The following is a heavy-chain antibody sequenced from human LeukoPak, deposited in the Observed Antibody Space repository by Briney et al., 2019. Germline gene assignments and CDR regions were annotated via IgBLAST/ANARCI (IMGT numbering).Heavy chain of an antibody. D-gene: IGHD3-10*01. V-gene: IGHV1-18*01. CDR2: VSPYNGNT. J-gene: IGHJ4*02. CDR1: GYTFTDYD. CDR3: ARNGRVRRVVKDLFEY. Sequence: GASVKVSCKTSGYTFTDYDITWVRQAPGQGLEWMGRVSPYNGNTYYSQRFQDRVTITKDTSTGTAYMDLRNLRTDDTAMYYCARNGRVRRVVKDLFEYWGQGTLAAVSS.